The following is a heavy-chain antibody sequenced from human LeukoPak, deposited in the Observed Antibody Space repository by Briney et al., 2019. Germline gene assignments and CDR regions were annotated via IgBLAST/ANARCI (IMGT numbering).Heavy chain of an antibody. CDR1: GGSISSGSYY. D-gene: IGHD3-10*01. CDR2: INHSGST. CDR3: ARGGGSNWFDP. J-gene: IGHJ5*02. V-gene: IGHV4-39*07. Sequence: SQTLSLTCTVSGGSISSGSYYWSWIRQPPGKGLEWIGEINHSGSTNYNPSLKSRVTISVDTSKNQFSLKLSSVTAADTAVYYCARGGGSNWFDPWGQGTLVTVSS.